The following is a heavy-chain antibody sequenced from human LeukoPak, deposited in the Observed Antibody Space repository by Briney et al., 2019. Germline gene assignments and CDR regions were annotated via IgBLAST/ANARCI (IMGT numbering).Heavy chain of an antibody. CDR1: GFTVSNNY. J-gene: IGHJ4*02. CDR2: IYRGGST. Sequence: GGSLRLSCAASGFTVSNNYMSWVRQAPGKGLDWVSIIYRGGSTYYADSVKDRFTISRDNSKNTVYLQMNRLRAEDTAVYYCSRGGTITWVEDYWGQGTLVTVSS. V-gene: IGHV3-66*01. D-gene: IGHD3-16*01. CDR3: SRGGTITWVEDY.